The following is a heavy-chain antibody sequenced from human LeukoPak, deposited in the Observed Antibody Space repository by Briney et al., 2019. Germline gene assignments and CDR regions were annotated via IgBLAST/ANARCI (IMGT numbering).Heavy chain of an antibody. V-gene: IGHV3-21*01. CDR2: ISSTGSAK. D-gene: IGHD5-18*01. Sequence: GGSLRHSCAASGFTFSTYNMNWVRQAPGKGLEWVSSISSTGSAKYYADSVRGRFTISRDNANHSLYLQMNSLRAEDTAVYYCAKERRGYSYGYIDYWGQGSLVSVSS. CDR3: AKERRGYSYGYIDY. CDR1: GFTFSTYN. J-gene: IGHJ4*02.